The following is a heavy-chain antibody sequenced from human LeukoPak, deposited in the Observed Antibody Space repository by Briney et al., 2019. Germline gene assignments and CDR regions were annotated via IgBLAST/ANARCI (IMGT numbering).Heavy chain of an antibody. Sequence: ASVQVSCKASGYTFTGYYMHWVRQAPGQGLEWMGWINPNNGGTHYAQKFHGRVTMTRDTSITTAYMEMNRLTSDDTAVYYCARELGFCSSTSCPLYHYWGQGTLVTVSS. CDR3: ARELGFCSSTSCPLYHY. CDR1: GYTFTGYY. CDR2: INPNNGGT. V-gene: IGHV1-2*02. D-gene: IGHD2-2*01. J-gene: IGHJ4*02.